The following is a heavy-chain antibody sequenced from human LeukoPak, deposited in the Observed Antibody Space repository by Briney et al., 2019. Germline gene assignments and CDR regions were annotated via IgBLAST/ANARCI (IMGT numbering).Heavy chain of an antibody. V-gene: IGHV4-59*01. CDR1: GGSISSYY. CDR2: IYYSGST. Sequence: SETLSLTCTVAGGSISSYYWSGIRQPPGKGLEGIGYIYYSGSTNYNPSLKSRVTISVATSKNQFSLRLSAVTAADTAVYYRARGYCSSTTCFLGWFDPWGQGTLVTVSS. CDR3: ARGYCSSTTCFLGWFDP. D-gene: IGHD2-2*01. J-gene: IGHJ5*02.